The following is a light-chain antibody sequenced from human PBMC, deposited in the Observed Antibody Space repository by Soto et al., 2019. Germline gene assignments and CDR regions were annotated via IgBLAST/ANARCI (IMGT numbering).Light chain of an antibody. CDR1: SSDVGSCNL. V-gene: IGLV2-23*02. CDR3: CSYAGSRTHVL. Sequence: QSALTQPASVSGSPGQSITISCIGTSSDVGSCNLVSWYQQHPGKAPKVLIYEVSERPSGVSNRFSGSKSGNTASLTISGLQTEDEAEYYCCSYAGSRTHVLFGGGTKLTVL. J-gene: IGLJ2*01. CDR2: EVS.